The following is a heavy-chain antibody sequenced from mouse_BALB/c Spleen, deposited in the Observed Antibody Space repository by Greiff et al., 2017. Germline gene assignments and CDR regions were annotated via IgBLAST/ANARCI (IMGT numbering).Heavy chain of an antibody. D-gene: IGHD2-1*01. CDR3: AREIPYGNNAMDY. V-gene: IGHV3-6*02. J-gene: IGHJ4*01. Sequence: EVQLQQSGPGLVKPSQSLSLTCSVTGYSITSGYYWNWIRQFPGNILEWMGYISYDGSNNYNPSLKNRISITRDTSKNQFFLKLNSVTTEDTATYYCAREIPYGNNAMDYWGQGTSVTVSS. CDR1: GYSITSGYY. CDR2: ISYDGSN.